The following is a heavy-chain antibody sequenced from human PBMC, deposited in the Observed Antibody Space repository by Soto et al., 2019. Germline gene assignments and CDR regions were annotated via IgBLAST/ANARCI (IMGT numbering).Heavy chain of an antibody. CDR3: ARDWPNWYFDY. Sequence: GGALGLSCAASGFTFSSYGMHWGRQAPGKGLEWVAVIWYDGSNKYYADPVKGRFTISRVNSKNTLYLQMNRLRAEDTAVYYCARDWPNWYFDYWGQGTLVTVS. V-gene: IGHV3-33*01. CDR2: IWYDGSNK. CDR1: GFTFSSYG. J-gene: IGHJ4*02. D-gene: IGHD7-27*01.